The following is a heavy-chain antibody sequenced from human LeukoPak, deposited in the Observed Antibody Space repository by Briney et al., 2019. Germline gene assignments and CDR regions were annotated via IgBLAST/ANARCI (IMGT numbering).Heavy chain of an antibody. CDR1: GFSLSTSGMC. V-gene: IGHV2-70*13. J-gene: IGHJ4*02. CDR3: ARMPRYSSSSTYFDS. CDR2: IDWDDDK. D-gene: IGHD6-6*01. Sequence: SGPTLVNPPQTLTLTFTFSGFSLSTSGMCVNWIRQPPGKALERLPLIDWDDDKYYNTSLKTRLTISKDTSKNQVVLTMTNMDPVDTATYYCARMPRYSSSSTYFDSWGQGTPVTVSS.